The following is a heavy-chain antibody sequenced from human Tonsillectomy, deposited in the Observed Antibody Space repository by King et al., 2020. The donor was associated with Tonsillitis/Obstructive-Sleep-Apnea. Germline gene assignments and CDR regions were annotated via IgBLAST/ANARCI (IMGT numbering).Heavy chain of an antibody. V-gene: IGHV4-59*01. CDR1: GGSISSYY. CDR2: IYYSGST. CDR3: ARTEATIVTHYFDN. J-gene: IGHJ4*02. Sequence: QVQLQESGPGLVKPSETLSPTCTVSGGSISSYYWSWIRQPPGKGLEWIGYIYYSGSTNYNPSLKSRVTISVDTSKNQFSLKLSSVTAADTAVYYCARTEATIVTHYFDNWGQGTLVTVSS. D-gene: IGHD2/OR15-2a*01.